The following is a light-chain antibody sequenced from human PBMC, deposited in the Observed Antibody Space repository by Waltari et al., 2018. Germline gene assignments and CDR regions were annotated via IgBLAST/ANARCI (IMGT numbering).Light chain of an antibody. V-gene: IGKV1-39*01. Sequence: DIQTTQSPSSLSASVGDRVTIACRASQSISNYLNWYQQKPGKAPKLLIYAASSLQSGVPSRFTGSGSGTDFTLTISSLQPEDSATYICQQSYSSPWTFGQGTKVEV. CDR3: QQSYSSPWT. CDR1: QSISNY. J-gene: IGKJ1*01. CDR2: AAS.